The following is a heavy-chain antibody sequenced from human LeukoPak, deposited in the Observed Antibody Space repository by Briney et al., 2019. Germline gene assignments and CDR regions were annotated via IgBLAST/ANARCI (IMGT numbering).Heavy chain of an antibody. V-gene: IGHV4-61*02. CDR1: GGSISSGSYY. D-gene: IGHD1-26*01. Sequence: SETLSLTCTVSGGSISSGSYYWSWIRQPAGKGLEWIGRIYTSGSTNYNPSLKSRVTISLDTSRNQVSLKVSSVTAADTAVYYCARDVVGATGDYYYYYMDVWGQGTTVTVSS. CDR2: IYTSGST. CDR3: ARDVVGATGDYYYYYMDV. J-gene: IGHJ6*03.